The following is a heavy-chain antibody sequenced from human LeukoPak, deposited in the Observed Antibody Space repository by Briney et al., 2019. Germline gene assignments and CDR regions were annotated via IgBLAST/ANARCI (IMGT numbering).Heavy chain of an antibody. CDR2: ISPQGIT. CDR3: AKPRVDSGTGSSYGHGLDF. V-gene: IGHV3-23*01. J-gene: IGHJ4*02. Sequence: GGSLRLSCAASGFPFSAYAMTWVRQAPGKGPEWVSSISPQGITYYADSVKGRFTVSRDNSRNTLFLQMGSLRAGDMAVYYCAKPRVDSGTGSSYGHGLDFWGQGTLVTVSS. CDR1: GFPFSAYA. D-gene: IGHD5-18*01.